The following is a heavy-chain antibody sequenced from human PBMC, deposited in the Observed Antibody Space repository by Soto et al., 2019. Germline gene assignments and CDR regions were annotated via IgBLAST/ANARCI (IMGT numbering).Heavy chain of an antibody. CDR3: ARSPGSAGWYDF. CDR2: INPNSGGT. CDR1: GYTFIGYY. Sequence: QVQLVQSGAEVKKPGASAKVSCKASGYTFIGYYMHWVRQAPGQGLEWMGWINPNSGGTSSAQKFQGRVTMTRDTSITTDYMELSSLRFDDTAVYYCARSPGSAGWYDFWGQGTLVTVSS. D-gene: IGHD6-13*01. V-gene: IGHV1-2*02. J-gene: IGHJ5*01.